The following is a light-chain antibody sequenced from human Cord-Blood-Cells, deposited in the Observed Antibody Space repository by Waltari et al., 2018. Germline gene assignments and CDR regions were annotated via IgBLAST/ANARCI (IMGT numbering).Light chain of an antibody. V-gene: IGLV3-21*04. CDR2: YDS. CDR3: QVWDSSSDHRNV. Sequence: SYVLTQPPSVSVAPGKTARITCGGNNIGSKSVHWYQQKPGQAPVLVIYYDSDRPSGIPERCSGSNSGNTATLTISRVEAGDEADYYCQVWDSSSDHRNVFGTGTKVTVL. CDR1: NIGSKS. J-gene: IGLJ1*01.